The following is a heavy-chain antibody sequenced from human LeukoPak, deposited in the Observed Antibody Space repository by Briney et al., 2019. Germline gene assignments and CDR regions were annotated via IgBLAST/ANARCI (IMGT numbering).Heavy chain of an antibody. J-gene: IGHJ4*02. CDR1: GFTFSSYA. CDR2: ISYDGSNK. D-gene: IGHD5-12*01. CDR3: ARDRGIVATAELNN. Sequence: GGSLRLSCAASGFTFSSYAMHWVRQAPGKGLEWVAVISYDGSNKYYADSVKGRFTISRDNSKNTLYLQMNSLRAEDTAVYYCARDRGIVATAELNNWGQGTLVTVSS. V-gene: IGHV3-30-3*01.